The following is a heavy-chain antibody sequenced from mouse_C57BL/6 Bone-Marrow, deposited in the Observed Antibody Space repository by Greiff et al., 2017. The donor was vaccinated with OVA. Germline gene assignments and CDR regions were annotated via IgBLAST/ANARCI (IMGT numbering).Heavy chain of an antibody. V-gene: IGHV1-15*01. D-gene: IGHD1-1*01. CDR2: IDPETGGT. Sequence: VQLQQSGAELVRPGASVTLSCKASGYTFTDYEMHWVKQTPVHGLEWIGAIDPETGGTAYNQKFKGKAILTADKASSTAYMALRSLTSEGSAVYYCTIITTTFDYWGQGTTLTVSS. J-gene: IGHJ2*01. CDR1: GYTFTDYE. CDR3: TIITTTFDY.